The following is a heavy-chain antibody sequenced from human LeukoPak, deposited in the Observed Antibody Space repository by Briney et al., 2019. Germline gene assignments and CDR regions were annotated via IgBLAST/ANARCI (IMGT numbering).Heavy chain of an antibody. V-gene: IGHV4-39*01. Sequence: SETLSLTCTVSGGSISSSYYYWGWIRQPPGKGLEWIGSIYYSGSTYYNPSLKSRVTISVDTSKNQFSLKLRSVTAADTAVYYCARGSWSTAMDSGVPYYYYGMDVWGQGTTVTVSS. J-gene: IGHJ6*02. CDR2: IYYSGST. CDR1: GGSISSSYYY. CDR3: ARGSWSTAMDSGVPYYYYGMDV. D-gene: IGHD5-18*01.